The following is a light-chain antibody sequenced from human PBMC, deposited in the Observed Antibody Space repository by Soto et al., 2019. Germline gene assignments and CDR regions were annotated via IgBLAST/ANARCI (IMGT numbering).Light chain of an antibody. CDR2: EVS. Sequence: QSVLTQPASVSGSPGQSITISCTGTSSDVGGYKYVSWYQQHPGKAPKLMIYEVSNRPSGVSNRFSGSKSGNTASLTISGLQAEDEADYYCSSYTSGATLDVFGTGTKLTVL. V-gene: IGLV2-14*01. J-gene: IGLJ1*01. CDR3: SSYTSGATLDV. CDR1: SSDVGGYKY.